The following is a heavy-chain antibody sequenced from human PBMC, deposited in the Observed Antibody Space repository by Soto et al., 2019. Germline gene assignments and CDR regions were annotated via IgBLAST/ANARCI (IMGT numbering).Heavy chain of an antibody. CDR3: AKIPLIVVLPTPMRDY. CDR2: ISISGGST. V-gene: IGHV3-23*01. Sequence: PGGSLRLSCAASGFTFSNSAMSWVRQAPGKGLEWVSSISISGGSTYYADSVKGRFTISRDNSKNTLYLQMNSLRAEDTALYFCAKIPLIVVLPTPMRDYWGQGTLVTVSS. D-gene: IGHD2-2*01. J-gene: IGHJ4*02. CDR1: GFTFSNSA.